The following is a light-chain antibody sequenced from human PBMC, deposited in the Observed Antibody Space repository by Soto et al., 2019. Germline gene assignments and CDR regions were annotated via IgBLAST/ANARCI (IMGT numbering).Light chain of an antibody. Sequence: DLQMTQSPSSLSASVGDRVTITCRASQSISNYLNWYQQKPGKAPKLLIYAASSLQSGVPSRFSGSGSGTDFTLTISSLQPEDFATYHCQQTYTTPWTFGQGTKVELK. CDR3: QQTYTTPWT. J-gene: IGKJ1*01. CDR2: AAS. CDR1: QSISNY. V-gene: IGKV1-39*01.